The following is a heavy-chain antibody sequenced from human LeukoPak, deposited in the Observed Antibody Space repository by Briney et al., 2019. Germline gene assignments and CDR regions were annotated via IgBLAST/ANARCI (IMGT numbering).Heavy chain of an antibody. CDR2: INHSGST. CDR1: GGSISSYY. D-gene: IGHD6-19*01. CDR3: ARGGGSSGWYNDY. V-gene: IGHV4-34*01. Sequence: SETLSLTCIVSGGSISSYYWSWIRQPPGKGLEWIGEINHSGSTNYNPSLKSRVTISVDTSKNQFSLKLSSVTAADTAVYYCARGGGSSGWYNDYWGQGTLVTVSS. J-gene: IGHJ4*02.